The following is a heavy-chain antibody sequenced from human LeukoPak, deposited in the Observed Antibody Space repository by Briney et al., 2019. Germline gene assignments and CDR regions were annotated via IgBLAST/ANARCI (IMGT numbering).Heavy chain of an antibody. D-gene: IGHD3-22*01. Sequence: ASVKVSCKASGYTFTSYAMHWVRQAPGQGLEWMGGIIPIFGTANYAQKFQGRVTITADKSTSTAYMELSSLRSEDTAVYYCARGSTYYYDSSGHAFDIWGQGAMVTVSS. CDR2: IIPIFGTA. CDR3: ARGSTYYYDSSGHAFDI. CDR1: GYTFTSYA. J-gene: IGHJ3*02. V-gene: IGHV1-69*06.